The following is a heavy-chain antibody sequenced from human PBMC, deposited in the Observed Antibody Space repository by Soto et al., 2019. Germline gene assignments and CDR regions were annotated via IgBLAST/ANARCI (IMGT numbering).Heavy chain of an antibody. CDR2: IYPGDSDT. D-gene: IGHD2-15*01. CDR1: GYSFTSYW. V-gene: IGHV5-51*01. J-gene: IGHJ3*01. CDR3: SRATSAAATNDVFVF. Sequence: GESLKISCKGSGYSFTSYWIGWVRQMPGKGLEWMGIIYPGDSDTRYSPSFQGQVTISADKSISTAYLQWSSLKASDTAMYYCSRATSAAATNDVFVFWGQGIMVTV.